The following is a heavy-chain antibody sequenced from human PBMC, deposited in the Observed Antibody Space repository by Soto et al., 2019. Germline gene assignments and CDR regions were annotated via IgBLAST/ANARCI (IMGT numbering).Heavy chain of an antibody. J-gene: IGHJ4*02. CDR3: ARAQYNNGWKVDH. CDR2: IYSTGST. Sequence: SETLSLTCTVSGDSISSCSWTWIRQPPGKGLEFIGYIYSTGSTNYNPSLKSRVTISVDTSKNQFSLKLSSVTAADTAVYYCARAQYNNGWKVDHWGQGTLVTVSS. CDR1: GDSISSCS. V-gene: IGHV4-59*01. D-gene: IGHD6-25*01.